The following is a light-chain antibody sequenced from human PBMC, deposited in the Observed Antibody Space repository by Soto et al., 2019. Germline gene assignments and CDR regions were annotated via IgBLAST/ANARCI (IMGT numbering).Light chain of an antibody. CDR2: GAS. J-gene: IGKJ4*01. CDR3: QQYYNWPLT. Sequence: IQLTQSPSSLSASVGDRVTITCRASQGVRSYLAWFQQRPGKAPKLLIFGASTLQNGVPARFSGGGFGTDFTLTITSLQSEDFALYFCQQYYNWPLTFGGGTKVDI. V-gene: IGKV1-9*01. CDR1: QGVRSY.